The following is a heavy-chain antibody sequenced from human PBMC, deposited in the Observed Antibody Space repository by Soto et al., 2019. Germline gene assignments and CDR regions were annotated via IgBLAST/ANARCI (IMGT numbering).Heavy chain of an antibody. CDR3: AAPNYYDSSGYPDAFDI. V-gene: IGHV1-58*01. D-gene: IGHD3-22*01. CDR2: IVVGSGNT. J-gene: IGHJ3*02. Sequence: SVKVSCKASGFTFTSSAVQWVRQARGQRLEWIGWIVVGSGNTNYAQKFQERVTITRDMSTSTAYMELSSLRPEDTAVYYCAAPNYYDSSGYPDAFDIWGQGTMVTVSS. CDR1: GFTFTSSA.